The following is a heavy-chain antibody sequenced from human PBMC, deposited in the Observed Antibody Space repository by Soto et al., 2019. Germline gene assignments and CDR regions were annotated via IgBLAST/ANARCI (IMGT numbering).Heavy chain of an antibody. Sequence: SVKVSCKASGFTCTSSAVQWVRQARGQRLEWVGGIGVGSGNTNYAQKLQGRVTMTTDTSTSTAYMELRSLRSDDTAVYYCARGFRTNWETFYYYYGMDVWGQGTTVTVSS. CDR1: GFTCTSSA. D-gene: IGHD2-2*01. CDR2: IGVGSGNT. CDR3: ARGFRTNWETFYYYYGMDV. V-gene: IGHV1-58*01. J-gene: IGHJ6*02.